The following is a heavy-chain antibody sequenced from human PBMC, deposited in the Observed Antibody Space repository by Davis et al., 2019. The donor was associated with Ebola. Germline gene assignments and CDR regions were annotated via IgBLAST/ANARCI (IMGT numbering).Heavy chain of an antibody. CDR2: ISGSGGST. CDR3: AKSAGTPGWFGP. Sequence: GESLKISCAASGFTFTSHSMTWVRQVPGKGLEWVSGISGSGGSTYYADSVKGRFTFSRDNSKNTLYLQMNSLRAEDTALYYCAKSAGTPGWFGPWGQGTLVTVSS. CDR1: GFTFTSHS. J-gene: IGHJ5*02. V-gene: IGHV3-23*01. D-gene: IGHD1-1*01.